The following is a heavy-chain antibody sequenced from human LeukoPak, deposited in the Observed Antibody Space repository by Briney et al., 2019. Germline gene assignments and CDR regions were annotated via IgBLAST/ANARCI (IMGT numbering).Heavy chain of an antibody. CDR3: ARFKVRGVIKTFDY. CDR1: GYSISSGYY. D-gene: IGHD3-10*01. CDR2: IYRSGST. V-gene: IGHV4-38-2*01. Sequence: SETLSLTCAVSGYSISSGYYWGWIRQPPGKGLEWIGSIYRSGSTYHNPSLKSRVTISVDTSKNQFSLKLSSVTAADTAVYYCARFKVRGVIKTFDYWGQGTLVTVSS. J-gene: IGHJ4*02.